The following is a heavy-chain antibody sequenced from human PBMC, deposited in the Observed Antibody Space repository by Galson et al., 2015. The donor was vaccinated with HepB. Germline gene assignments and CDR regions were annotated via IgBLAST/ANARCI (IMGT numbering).Heavy chain of an antibody. CDR1: GFSLSTSGMC. CDR2: IDWDDDK. CDR3: ARDSRGDYYDSSGYYYDAFDI. Sequence: PALVKPTQTLTLTCTFSGFSLSTSGMCVSWIRQPPGKALEWLALIDWDDDKYYSTSLKTRLTISKDTSKNQVVLTMTNMYPVDTATYYCARDSRGDYYDSSGYYYDAFDIWGQGTMVTVSS. D-gene: IGHD3-22*01. V-gene: IGHV2-70*01. J-gene: IGHJ3*02.